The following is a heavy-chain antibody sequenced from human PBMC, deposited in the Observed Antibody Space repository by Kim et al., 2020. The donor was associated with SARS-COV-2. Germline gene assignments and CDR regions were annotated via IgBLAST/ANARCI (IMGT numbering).Heavy chain of an antibody. D-gene: IGHD6-13*01. CDR3: AKDWIIAAQGYFDY. CDR1: GFTFSSYG. J-gene: IGHJ4*02. CDR2: ISYDGSNK. V-gene: IGHV3-30*18. Sequence: GGSLRLSCAASGFTFSSYGMHWVRQAPGKGLEWVAVISYDGSNKYYADSVKGRFTISRDNSKNTLYLQMNSLRAEDTAVYYCAKDWIIAAQGYFDYWGQG.